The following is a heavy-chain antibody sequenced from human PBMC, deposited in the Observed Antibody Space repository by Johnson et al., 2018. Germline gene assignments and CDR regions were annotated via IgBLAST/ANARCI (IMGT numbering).Heavy chain of an antibody. V-gene: IGHV1-69*01. Sequence: WVRQAPGQGLEWMGGIIPIFGTTNYAQKFQGRVTITADESTSTAYMELSGLRSEDTAVYYCARGQIVVVINDAFDFWGQGTMVTVSS. D-gene: IGHD3-22*01. CDR2: IIPIFGTT. CDR3: ARGQIVVVINDAFDF. J-gene: IGHJ3*01.